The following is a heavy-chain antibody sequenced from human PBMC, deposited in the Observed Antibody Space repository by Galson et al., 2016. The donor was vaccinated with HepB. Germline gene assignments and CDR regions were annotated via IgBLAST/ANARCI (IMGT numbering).Heavy chain of an antibody. Sequence: SLRLSCAASGFTFRSYGFQWVRQAPGKGPEWLAIITYHGRNQFYADSVKGRFTSPRDDSRNSVYLQMDSLREEDTAVYYCGKWDWNDPADWGQGTLVSVS. V-gene: IGHV3-30*03. CDR2: ITYHGRNQ. D-gene: IGHD1-1*01. J-gene: IGHJ4*02. CDR1: GFTFRSYG. CDR3: GKWDWNDPAD.